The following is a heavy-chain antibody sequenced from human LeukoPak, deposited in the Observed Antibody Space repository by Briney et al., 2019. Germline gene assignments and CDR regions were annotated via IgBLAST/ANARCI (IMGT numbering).Heavy chain of an antibody. CDR2: IRPGDGTT. V-gene: IGHV1-46*01. Sequence: ASLKITCKPSRYTFINHYIHWLRQAPGQGLEWMGVIRPGDGTTGYAHNFQGRVSMTSVTSTSTAYMELITLRSDDTAVYYCTRTVNSWFDPWGQGTPVTVS. J-gene: IGHJ5*02. CDR3: TRTVNSWFDP. D-gene: IGHD4-17*01. CDR1: RYTFINHY.